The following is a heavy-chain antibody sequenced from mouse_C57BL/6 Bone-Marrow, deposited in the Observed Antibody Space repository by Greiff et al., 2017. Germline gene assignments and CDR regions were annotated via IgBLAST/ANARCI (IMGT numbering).Heavy chain of an antibody. Sequence: VQLQQSGPELVKPGASVKLSCKASGYTYTSYDINWVKQRPGQGLEWIGWIYPRDGSTKYNEKFKGKATLTVDTSSSTAYMELHSLTSEDSAVYFCAREGIYDGYYYFDYWGQGTTLTVSS. D-gene: IGHD2-3*01. J-gene: IGHJ2*01. CDR3: AREGIYDGYYYFDY. CDR2: IYPRDGST. CDR1: GYTYTSYD. V-gene: IGHV1-85*01.